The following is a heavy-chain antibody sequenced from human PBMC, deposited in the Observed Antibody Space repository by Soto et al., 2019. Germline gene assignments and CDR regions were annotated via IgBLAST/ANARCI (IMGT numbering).Heavy chain of an antibody. V-gene: IGHV1-69*06. CDR1: GGTFSEDA. J-gene: IGHJ5*02. D-gene: IGHD5-12*01. CDR2: TIPMSDSP. Sequence: QVQLVQSGAEVKKPGSSVRVSCKASGGTFSEDAISWVRQAPGQGLEWVGGTIPMSDSPKYAQKFQCRVTIPADKYTSTTYMELSSLRYEDTAIYFGPRGHSGFDVSLDPWGQGTVITVSS. CDR3: PRGHSGFDVSLDP.